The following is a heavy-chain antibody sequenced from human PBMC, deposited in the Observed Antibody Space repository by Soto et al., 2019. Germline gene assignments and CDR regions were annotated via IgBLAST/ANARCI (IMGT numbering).Heavy chain of an antibody. D-gene: IGHD3-10*01. V-gene: IGHV3-21*01. CDR3: ARGDRGVRGVIIFDAFDI. CDR1: GFTFSSYS. J-gene: IGHJ3*02. CDR2: ISSSSSYI. Sequence: GGSLRLSCAASGFTFSSYSMNWVRQAPGKGLEWVSSISSSSSYIYYADSVKGRFTISRDNAKNSLYLQMNSLRAEDTAVYYCARGDRGVRGVIIFDAFDIWGQGTMVTVSS.